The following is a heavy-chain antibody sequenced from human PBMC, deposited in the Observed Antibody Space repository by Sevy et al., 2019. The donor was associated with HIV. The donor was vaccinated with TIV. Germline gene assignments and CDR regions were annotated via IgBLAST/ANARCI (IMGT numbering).Heavy chain of an antibody. Sequence: QSQTLSLTCAISGDGASSNNAAWNWIRQSPSRGLEWVVRTFYRSNWYNDSAVSVKGRITINPYTAKNQLSLQLTSVTPKDTAVYYCARDGLTYGGMDVWGQGTTVTVSS. J-gene: IGHJ6*02. V-gene: IGHV6-1*01. CDR3: ARDGLTYGGMDV. CDR2: TFYRSNWYN. CDR1: GDGASSNNAA. D-gene: IGHD1-20*01.